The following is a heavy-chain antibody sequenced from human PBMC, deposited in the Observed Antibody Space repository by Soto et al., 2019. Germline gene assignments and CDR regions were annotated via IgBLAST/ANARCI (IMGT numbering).Heavy chain of an antibody. CDR3: ARDVGYHYDGSPSGQFDF. J-gene: IGHJ4*02. CDR1: GNSISTTNW. Sequence: ETLSLTCVVSGNSISTTNWWSWVRQSPGKGLEWIGEIYHSGSTNYNPSLKSRVTISVDKSKNQFSLKLSSVTAADTAVYYCARDVGYHYDGSPSGQFDFWGQGTLVTVSS. D-gene: IGHD3-22*01. V-gene: IGHV4-4*02. CDR2: IYHSGST.